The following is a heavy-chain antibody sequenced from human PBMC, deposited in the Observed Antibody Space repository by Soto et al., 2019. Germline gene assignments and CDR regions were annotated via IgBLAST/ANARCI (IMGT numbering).Heavy chain of an antibody. V-gene: IGHV3-33*01. CDR2: IWYDGSNK. CDR3: TRDVSSRYFDL. Sequence: QVQLVESGGGVVQPGRSLRLSCAASGFTFRNYGMHWVRQAPGKGLEWVAVIWYDGSNKYYADSVNGRFTISRDNSKNTLHLQMNSLRAADTAVYYCTRDVSSRYFDLWGRGSLVTVSS. J-gene: IGHJ2*01. CDR1: GFTFRNYG.